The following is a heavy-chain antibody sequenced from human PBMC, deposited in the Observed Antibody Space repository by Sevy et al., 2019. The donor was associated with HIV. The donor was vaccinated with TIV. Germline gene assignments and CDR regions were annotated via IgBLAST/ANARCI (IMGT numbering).Heavy chain of an antibody. CDR1: GYTFTSYY. D-gene: IGHD3-22*01. V-gene: IGHV1-46*01. J-gene: IGHJ4*02. Sequence: ASVKVSCKASGYTFTSYYMHWVRQAPGQGLEWMGIINPSGGSTSYAQKFQGRVTMTRDTSTSTVYMELCSLRSEDTAVYYCAREVAHDSSGYYRRGGGGFDYWGQGTLVTVSS. CDR3: AREVAHDSSGYYRRGGGGFDY. CDR2: INPSGGST.